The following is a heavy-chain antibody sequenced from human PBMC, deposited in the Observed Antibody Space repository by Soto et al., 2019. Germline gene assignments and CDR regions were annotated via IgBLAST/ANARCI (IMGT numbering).Heavy chain of an antibody. CDR3: ARDRTVTTGFDP. D-gene: IGHD4-4*01. Sequence: QVQLQESGPGLVKPSQTLSLTCTVSGGSISSGGYYWSWIRQHPGKGLEWIGYIYYSGSTYYNPSLKSRFTIPVDTSKNQFSLKLSSVTAADTAVYYCARDRTVTTGFDPWGQGTLVTVSS. CDR1: GGSISSGGYY. V-gene: IGHV4-31*03. J-gene: IGHJ5*02. CDR2: IYYSGST.